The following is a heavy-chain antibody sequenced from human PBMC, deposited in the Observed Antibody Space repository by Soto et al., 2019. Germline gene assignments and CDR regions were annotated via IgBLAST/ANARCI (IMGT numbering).Heavy chain of an antibody. CDR3: ARGEGIERQLVQSGLVAFAI. CDR2: ISYDGSNK. Sequence: QVQLVESGGGVVQPGRSLRLSCAASGFTFSSYAMHWVRQAPGKGLEWVAVISYDGSNKYYADSVKGRFTISRDNSKNRXEXXMNSRRAGDTAVYYCARGEGIERQLVQSGLVAFAIWGQGTMVTVSS. J-gene: IGHJ3*02. D-gene: IGHD6-13*01. V-gene: IGHV3-30-3*01. CDR1: GFTFSSYA.